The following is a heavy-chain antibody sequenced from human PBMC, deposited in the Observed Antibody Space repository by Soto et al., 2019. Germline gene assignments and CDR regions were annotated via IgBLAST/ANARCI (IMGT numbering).Heavy chain of an antibody. CDR2: INSGNGDT. D-gene: IGHD2-15*01. CDR1: GYTFSAYS. J-gene: IGHJ3*01. Sequence: VHFVQSGAEVKKPGASVTVSCKASGYTFSAYSVHWVRQAPGQRFEWMGWINSGNGDTKYAQNRQGRVTISSDTSASAAYMELSSLTSEDTAVYSCARDSCFGGTCGDDAFDVWGQGTMVTVSP. V-gene: IGHV1-3*01. CDR3: ARDSCFGGTCGDDAFDV.